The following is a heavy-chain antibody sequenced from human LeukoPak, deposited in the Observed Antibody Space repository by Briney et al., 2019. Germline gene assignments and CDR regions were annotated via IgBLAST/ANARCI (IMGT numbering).Heavy chain of an antibody. J-gene: IGHJ1*01. CDR1: PFIFTGFA. Sequence: PGASLRLSCEMSPFIFTGFAVHWVRQAPGEGLEWVGVIWKDGSKAFYGDAVRGRFTLARDNSKSTVFLEMNSLRAGDTAVYYCGRGNKSFDRWGQGTLVIVS. CDR2: IWKDGSKA. V-gene: IGHV3-33*01. CDR3: GRGNKSFDR. D-gene: IGHD1/OR15-1a*01.